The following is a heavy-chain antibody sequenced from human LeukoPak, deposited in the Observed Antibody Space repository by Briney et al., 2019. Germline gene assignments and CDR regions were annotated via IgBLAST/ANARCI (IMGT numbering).Heavy chain of an antibody. J-gene: IGHJ3*02. Sequence: PSETLSLTCTVSGGSISSYYWSWIRQPPGKGLEWIGHIYYSGSTNYNPSLKSRVTISVDTSKNQFSLKLSSVTAADTAVYYCARPNVVTDAFDIWGQGTMVTVSS. D-gene: IGHD2-15*01. V-gene: IGHV4-59*01. CDR2: IYYSGST. CDR1: GGSISSYY. CDR3: ARPNVVTDAFDI.